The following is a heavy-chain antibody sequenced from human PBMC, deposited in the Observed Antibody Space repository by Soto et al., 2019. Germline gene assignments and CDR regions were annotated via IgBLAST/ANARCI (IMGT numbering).Heavy chain of an antibody. V-gene: IGHV4-59*01. J-gene: IGHJ4*01. CDR3: ARDAGGPYDH. Sequence: SETLSLTCTVSGAPITINYWSWIRQAPGKGLEWIGYIYYSGSTTYNPSLKSRVTMSADTSKDQFSLKLNSVTAADTAVCYCARDAGGPYDHWGPGSLVTSPQ. CDR2: IYYSGST. CDR1: GAPITINY. D-gene: IGHD2-15*01.